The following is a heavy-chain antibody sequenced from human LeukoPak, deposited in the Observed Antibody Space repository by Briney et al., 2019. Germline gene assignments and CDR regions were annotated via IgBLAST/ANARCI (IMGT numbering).Heavy chain of an antibody. J-gene: IGHJ5*02. CDR3: ARNSDYSGNGNGDWFDP. D-gene: IGHD4-11*01. CDR2: ISNYFGVT. CDR1: GFRFSSTM. Sequence: ASVNVSCKAPGFRFSSTMVSRGRQAPGQGFEWMGWISNYFGVTHYAEKFEDRVTMTIDKATTTAYMEMRSLRYDDTAIYYCARNSDYSGNGNGDWFDPWGQGTVVIVSS. V-gene: IGHV1-18*04.